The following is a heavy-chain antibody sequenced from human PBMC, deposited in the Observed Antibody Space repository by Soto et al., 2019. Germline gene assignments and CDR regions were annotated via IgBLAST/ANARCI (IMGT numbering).Heavy chain of an antibody. CDR1: GGSISSYY. V-gene: IGHV4-59*01. CDR2: IYYSGST. CDR3: ARGLEYSSSTKGFDY. Sequence: PSETLSLTRTVSGGSISSYYWSWIRQPPGKGLEWIGYIYYSGSTNYNPSLKSRVTISVDTSKNQFSLKLSSVTAADTAVYYCARGLEYSSSTKGFDYWGQGTLVTVSS. J-gene: IGHJ4*02. D-gene: IGHD6-6*01.